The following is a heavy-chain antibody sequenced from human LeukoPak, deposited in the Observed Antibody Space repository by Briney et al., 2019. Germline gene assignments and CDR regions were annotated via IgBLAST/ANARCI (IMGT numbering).Heavy chain of an antibody. CDR3: ARHVRYCSSTSCYLYFDY. D-gene: IGHD2-2*01. CDR1: GGSFSGYY. V-gene: IGHV4-34*01. CDR2: VNHSGNT. J-gene: IGHJ4*02. Sequence: SETLSLTCTVYGGSFSGYYWSWIRQPPGRGLEWIGEVNHSGNTAYNPSLKRRVTISVDTSKNQFSLKLSSVTAADTAVYYCARHVRYCSSTSCYLYFDYWGQGTLVTVSS.